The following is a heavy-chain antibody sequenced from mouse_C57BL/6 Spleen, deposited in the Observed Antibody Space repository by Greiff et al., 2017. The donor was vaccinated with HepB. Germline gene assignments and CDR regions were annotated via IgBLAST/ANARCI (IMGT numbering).Heavy chain of an antibody. Sequence: VKVVESGPGLVAPSQSLSITCTVSGFLLTSYAISWVRQPPGKGLEWLGVIWTGGGTNYNSALKSRLSISKDNSKSQVFLKMNSLQTDDTARYYCARNSNYYGSSYDYWGQGTTLTVSS. D-gene: IGHD1-1*01. CDR1: GFLLTSYA. CDR2: IWTGGGT. J-gene: IGHJ2*01. CDR3: ARNSNYYGSSYDY. V-gene: IGHV2-9-1*01.